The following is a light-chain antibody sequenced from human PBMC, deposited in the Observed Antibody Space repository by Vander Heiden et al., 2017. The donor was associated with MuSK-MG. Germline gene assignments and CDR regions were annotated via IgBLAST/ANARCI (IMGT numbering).Light chain of an antibody. J-gene: IGKJ1*01. CDR2: SAS. Sequence: DIQMTQSPSTLSASVGDRVTIACRAGQSISTYLAWYQQKPGNAPKLLIYSASTLESGVPSRFSGSGSGTEFTLTISSLQPDDFATYYCQHDNHCSVTFGQGTKVEIK. V-gene: IGKV1-5*03. CDR3: QHDNHCSVT. CDR1: QSISTY.